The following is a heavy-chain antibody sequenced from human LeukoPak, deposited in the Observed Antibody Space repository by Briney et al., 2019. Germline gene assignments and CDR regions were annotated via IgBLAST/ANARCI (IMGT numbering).Heavy chain of an antibody. CDR1: GYTFTSYD. CDR2: MNPNSGNA. J-gene: IGHJ4*02. D-gene: IGHD6-13*01. V-gene: IGHV1-8*01. Sequence: ASVKVSCKASGYTFTSYDINWVRQATGQGLEWMGWMNPNSGNAGYAQKFQGRVTMTRNTSISTAYMELSSLRSEDTAVYYCARGVRRYSSSHYWGQGTLVTVSS. CDR3: ARGVRRYSSSHY.